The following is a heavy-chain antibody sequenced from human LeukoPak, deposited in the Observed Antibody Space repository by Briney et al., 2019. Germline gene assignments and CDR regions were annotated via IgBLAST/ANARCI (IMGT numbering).Heavy chain of an antibody. CDR1: GYTSTAYY. Sequence: ASVKVSCKASGYTSTAYYVHWVRQAPGQGLEWVGWINPNTGGTDYAQGFRAQVTFTADTSIGIAYMEVSRLKSDDTAMFYCAIRPVNSVSDGFYWGQGTLVTVSS. CDR2: INPNTGGT. CDR3: AIRPVNSVSDGFY. D-gene: IGHD2/OR15-2a*01. V-gene: IGHV1-2*02. J-gene: IGHJ4*02.